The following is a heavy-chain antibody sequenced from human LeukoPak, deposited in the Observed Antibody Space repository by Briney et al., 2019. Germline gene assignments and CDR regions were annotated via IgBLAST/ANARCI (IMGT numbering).Heavy chain of an antibody. D-gene: IGHD3-10*01. J-gene: IGHJ4*02. Sequence: SETLSLTCAVYGGSFSGYYWSWIRQPPGKGLEWIGEINHSGSTNYNPSLKSRVTISVDTSKNQFSLKLSSVTAADTAVYYCARREATYYYGSGMYFDYWGQGTLVTVSS. CDR1: GGSFSGYY. V-gene: IGHV4-34*01. CDR3: ARREATYYYGSGMYFDY. CDR2: INHSGST.